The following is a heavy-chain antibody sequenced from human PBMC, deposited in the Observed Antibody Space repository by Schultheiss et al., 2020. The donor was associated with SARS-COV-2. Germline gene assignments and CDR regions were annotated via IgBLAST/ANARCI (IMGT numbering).Heavy chain of an antibody. CDR1: GFTFSSYS. V-gene: IGHV3-66*02. D-gene: IGHD2-15*01. CDR2: VYGDGSI. CDR3: ARDSPLVNYYGMDV. J-gene: IGHJ6*02. Sequence: GGSLRLSCAASGFTFSSYSMNWVRQAPGKGLEWVSLVYGDGSIRFADSVKGRFTLSRDDSKNTVHLQMNSLRPEDTAVYYCARDSPLVNYYGMDVWGQGTTVTVSS.